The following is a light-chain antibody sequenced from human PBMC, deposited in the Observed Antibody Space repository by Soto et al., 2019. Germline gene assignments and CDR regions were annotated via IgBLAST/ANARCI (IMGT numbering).Light chain of an antibody. CDR3: PSYVSILSAHYV. Sequence: QAVVTQPPSVSGAPGQRVTISCTGSSSNIGATYDVQWYQQLPGTAPKLLIYGNSNRPSGVPDRFSGSKSCTSASLAITGLQADDESDDYGPSYVSILSAHYVFGTGTKVTVL. CDR2: GNS. V-gene: IGLV1-40*01. CDR1: SSNIGATYD. J-gene: IGLJ1*01.